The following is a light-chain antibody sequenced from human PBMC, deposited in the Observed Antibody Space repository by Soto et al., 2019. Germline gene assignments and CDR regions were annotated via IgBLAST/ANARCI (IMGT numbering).Light chain of an antibody. CDR3: SSYTSSSTLRV. CDR1: SRDVGGYNY. Sequence: QSVLTQPASVSGSPGQSITISCTGTSRDVGGYNYVSWYQQHPGKAPKLMIYDVSNRPSGVSTRFSGSKSGNTASLTISGLQAEDEADYYCSSYTSSSTLRVFGTGTKLTVL. J-gene: IGLJ1*01. V-gene: IGLV2-14*01. CDR2: DVS.